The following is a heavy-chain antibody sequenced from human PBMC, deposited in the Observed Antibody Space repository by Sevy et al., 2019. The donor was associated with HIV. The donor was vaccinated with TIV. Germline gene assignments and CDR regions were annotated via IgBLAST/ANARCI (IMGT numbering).Heavy chain of an antibody. Sequence: SETLSLTCTVSGNSISSDNYHWTWIRQPPGKGLEWIGYIFYSGVTYYNPSLKSRLSISRDTSKNLFSLHLSSVTAADTAVYFCARDASGYLSLDYWGRGTVVTVSS. CDR1: GNSISSDNYH. J-gene: IGHJ4*02. D-gene: IGHD3-9*01. CDR3: ARDASGYLSLDY. CDR2: IFYSGVT. V-gene: IGHV4-30-4*01.